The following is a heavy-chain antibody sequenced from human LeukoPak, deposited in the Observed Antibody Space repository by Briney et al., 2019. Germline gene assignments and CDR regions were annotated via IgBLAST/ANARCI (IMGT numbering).Heavy chain of an antibody. V-gene: IGHV1-69*06. CDR1: GGTFSSYA. CDR3: ARALKEISTVTEYPY. CDR2: IIPIFGTA. J-gene: IGHJ4*02. Sequence: GASVKVSCKASGGTFSSYAISWVRQAPGQGLEWMGGIIPIFGTANYAQKFQGRVTITADKSTSTAYMELSSLRSEDTAVYYCARALKEISTVTEYPYWGQGTLVTVSS. D-gene: IGHD4-17*01.